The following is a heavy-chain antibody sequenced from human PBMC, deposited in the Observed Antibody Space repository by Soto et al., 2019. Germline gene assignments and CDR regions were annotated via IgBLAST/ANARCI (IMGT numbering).Heavy chain of an antibody. Sequence: QVQLQESGPGLVKPSQTLSLTCTVSGGSISSGGYYWSWIRQHPGKGLEWIGYIYYSGSTYYNPSLKSRVTISVDTSKNQFSLKLSSVTAADTAVYYCARGIVVVPAAPRSWYFDLWGRGTLVTVSS. CDR1: GGSISSGGYY. CDR3: ARGIVVVPAAPRSWYFDL. V-gene: IGHV4-31*03. CDR2: IYYSGST. J-gene: IGHJ2*01. D-gene: IGHD2-2*01.